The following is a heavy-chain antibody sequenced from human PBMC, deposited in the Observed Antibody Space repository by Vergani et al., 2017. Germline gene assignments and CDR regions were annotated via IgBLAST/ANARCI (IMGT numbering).Heavy chain of an antibody. CDR1: GYTFTSYG. V-gene: IGHV1-18*04. J-gene: IGHJ6*03. CDR3: AREAELMVRGVIAEGTKEVYYYYMDV. Sequence: QVQLVQSGAEVKKPGASVKVSCKASGYTFTSYGISWVRQAPGQGLEWMGWISAYNGNTNYAQKLQGRVTMTTDTSTSTAYMELRSMRSDDTAVYYCAREAELMVRGVIAEGTKEVYYYYMDVWGKGTTVTVS. D-gene: IGHD3-10*01. CDR2: ISAYNGNT.